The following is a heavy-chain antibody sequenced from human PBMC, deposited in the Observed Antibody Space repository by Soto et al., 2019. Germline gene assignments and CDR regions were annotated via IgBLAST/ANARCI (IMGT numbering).Heavy chain of an antibody. V-gene: IGHV1-69*01. J-gene: IGHJ4*02. D-gene: IGHD6-13*01. Sequence: QAQVVQSGAEVSKPGSSVKLSCKASEGTFNSYAIAWDRHAPGQELEWMGGIIPYYNTLNYAQKFQDRVTITADDSTNTVYMELSSLRSDDTAVYFCASGASRWYPYFFESWAQGILVTVSS. CDR3: ASGASRWYPYFFES. CDR1: EGTFNSYA. CDR2: IIPYYNTL.